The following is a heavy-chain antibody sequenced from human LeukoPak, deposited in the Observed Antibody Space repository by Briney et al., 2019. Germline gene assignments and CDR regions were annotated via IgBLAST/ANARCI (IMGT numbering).Heavy chain of an antibody. CDR1: GSTFRAHS. J-gene: IGHJ5*02. Sequence: GRPLRLSCAASGSTFRAHSMHWVRQAPGKGLEWVAFTSYDGSKKYYGDSVKGRFTISRDNSKNTLYLEVSTLRAEDTAVYYCTRNPEMQYWFDPWGQGTLVTVSS. D-gene: IGHD2/OR15-2a*01. CDR3: TRNPEMQYWFDP. CDR2: TSYDGSKK. V-gene: IGHV3-30-3*01.